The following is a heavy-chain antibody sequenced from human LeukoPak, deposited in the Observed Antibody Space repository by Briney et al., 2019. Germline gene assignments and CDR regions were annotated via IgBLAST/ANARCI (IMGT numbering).Heavy chain of an antibody. D-gene: IGHD1-26*01. CDR1: GSAFTNYG. V-gene: IGHV3-74*01. J-gene: IGHJ4*02. Sequence: GGSLRLSCVASGSAFTNYGMMWVRQAPGKGLVWVSYINNDGRSTTYADSVKGRFTISRDNAKNTLYLQMNSLRDDDTAMYYCARNYNGMSYWGQGTLVIVSS. CDR2: INNDGRST. CDR3: ARNYNGMSY.